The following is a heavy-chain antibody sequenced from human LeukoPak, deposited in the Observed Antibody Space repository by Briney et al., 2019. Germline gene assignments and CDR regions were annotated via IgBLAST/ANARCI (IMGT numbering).Heavy chain of an antibody. CDR1: GGTFSSYA. V-gene: IGHV1-69*13. CDR2: IIPIFGTA. J-gene: IGHJ6*02. D-gene: IGHD4-17*01. Sequence: SVKVSCKASGGTFSSYAISWVRQAPGQRLEWMGGIIPIFGTANYAQKFQGRVTITADESTSTAYMELSSLRSEDTAVYYCALVGPGYYGDPTYYYYGMDVWGQGTTVTVSS. CDR3: ALVGPGYYGDPTYYYYGMDV.